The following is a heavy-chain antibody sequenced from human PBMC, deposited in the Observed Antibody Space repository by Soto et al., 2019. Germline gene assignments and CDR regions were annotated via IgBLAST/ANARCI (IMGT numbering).Heavy chain of an antibody. V-gene: IGHV3-23*01. CDR1: GFTFSSFG. CDR3: ATAARTTTLYNFDF. CDR2: ISDSGATT. D-gene: IGHD1-1*01. J-gene: IGHJ4*02. Sequence: EVQLLESGGALVQPGGSLRLSCAASGFTFSSFGMNWVRQAPGKGLEWVSLISDSGATTFHADSVKGRFTVSRDNSKNTLFLQMNSLRAEDTAVYYCATAARTTTLYNFDFWGQGTLVTVSS.